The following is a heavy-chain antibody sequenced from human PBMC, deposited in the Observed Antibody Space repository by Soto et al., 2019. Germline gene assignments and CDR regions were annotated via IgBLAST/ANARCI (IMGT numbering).Heavy chain of an antibody. J-gene: IGHJ4*02. CDR2: ISGSGGST. CDR1: GFTFSSYA. Sequence: GGSLRLSCAASGFTFSSYAMSWVRQAPGKWLEWVSAISGSGGSTYYADSVKGRFTISRDNSKNTLYLQMNSLRAEDTAVYYCAKDPLGQMAYFDYWGQGTLVTVSS. V-gene: IGHV3-23*01. CDR3: AKDPLGQMAYFDY. D-gene: IGHD7-27*01.